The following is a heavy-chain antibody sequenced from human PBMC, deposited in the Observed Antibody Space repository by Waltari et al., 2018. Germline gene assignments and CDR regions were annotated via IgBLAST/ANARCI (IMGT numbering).Heavy chain of an antibody. CDR2: IERDGSEK. CDR1: GFGFNMFW. CDR3: AREDFGVLIFSVARDV. Sequence: EVQLVESGGGLVQPGGSLRLSCVASGFGFNMFWMSWVRQAPGKGLEWVANIERDGSEKNYVDAVKGRFTISRDNTNKSLYLQLNSLRAEDTAVYYCAREDFGVLIFSVARDVWGQGTTVTVSS. D-gene: IGHD3-3*01. J-gene: IGHJ6*02. V-gene: IGHV3-7*01.